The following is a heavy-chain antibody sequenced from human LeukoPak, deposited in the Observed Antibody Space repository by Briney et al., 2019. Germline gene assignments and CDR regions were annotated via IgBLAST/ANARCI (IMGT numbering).Heavy chain of an antibody. J-gene: IGHJ4*02. CDR1: GGSISSGGYY. V-gene: IGHV4-30-2*01. CDR2: IYHSGST. Sequence: SETLSLTCTVSGGSISSGGYYWSWIRQPPGKGLEWIGYIYHSGSTYYNPSLKSRVTISVDRSKNQFSLKLSSVTAADTAVYYCARGLQDGSSTRGADYWGQGTLVTVSS. CDR3: ARGLQDGSSTRGADY. D-gene: IGHD2-2*01.